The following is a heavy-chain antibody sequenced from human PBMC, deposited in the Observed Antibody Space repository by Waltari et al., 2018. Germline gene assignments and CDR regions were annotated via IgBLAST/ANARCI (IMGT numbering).Heavy chain of an antibody. CDR3: AKDRYEFDY. CDR1: GFTFSSYA. V-gene: IGHV3-23*03. D-gene: IGHD1-1*01. J-gene: IGHJ4*02. CDR2: IYSGGST. Sequence: EVQLLESGGGLVQPGGSLRLSCAASGFTFSSYAMSWVRQAPGKGLEWVSVIYSGGSTYYADSVKGRFTISRDNSKNTLYLQMNSLRAEDTAVYYCAKDRYEFDYWGQGTLVTVSS.